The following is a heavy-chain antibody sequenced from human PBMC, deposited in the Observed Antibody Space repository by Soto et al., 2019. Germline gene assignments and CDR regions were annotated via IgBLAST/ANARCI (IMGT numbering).Heavy chain of an antibody. CDR2: IYYSGST. D-gene: IGHD2-15*01. CDR3: ARDQEYRSGLDYYGMDA. J-gene: IGHJ6*02. Sequence: SETLSLTCTVSGGSISSYYWSWIRQPPGKGLEWIGYIYYSGSTNYNPSLKSRVTISVDTSKNQFSLKLSSVTAADTAVYYCARDQEYRSGLDYYGMDAWGQGTTVTVSS. CDR1: GGSISSYY. V-gene: IGHV4-59*01.